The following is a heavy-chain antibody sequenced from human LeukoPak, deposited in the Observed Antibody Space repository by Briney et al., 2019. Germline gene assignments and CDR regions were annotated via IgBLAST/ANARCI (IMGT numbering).Heavy chain of an antibody. D-gene: IGHD3-22*01. CDR3: AKGISYYYDSSGYCLDY. J-gene: IGHJ4*02. CDR2: ISGSGST. Sequence: GGSLRLSCAASGFTFSSYAMSWVRQAPGKGLEWVSAISGSGSTYYADSVKGRFTISRDNSKNTLYLQMNSLRAEDTAVYYCAKGISYYYDSSGYCLDYWGQGTLVTVSS. CDR1: GFTFSSYA. V-gene: IGHV3-23*01.